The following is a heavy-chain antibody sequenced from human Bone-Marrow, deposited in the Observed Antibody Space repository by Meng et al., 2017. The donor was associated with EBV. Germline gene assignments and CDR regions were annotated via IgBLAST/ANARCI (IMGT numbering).Heavy chain of an antibody. V-gene: IGHV2-5*01. CDR2: IYWNDEK. J-gene: IGHJ5*02. D-gene: IGHD5-18*01. CDR3: ARYRVDTVMLGDWFDP. Sequence: QIPLKESGPTLVTPTQTPPLTCTFSGFSLSTSGVGVGWIRQPPGKALEWLALIYWNDEKHYSPSLRSRLTITKDTSRNQVALTMTNMDSVDTATYYCARYRVDTVMLGDWFDPWGQGILVTVSS. CDR1: GFSLSTSGVG.